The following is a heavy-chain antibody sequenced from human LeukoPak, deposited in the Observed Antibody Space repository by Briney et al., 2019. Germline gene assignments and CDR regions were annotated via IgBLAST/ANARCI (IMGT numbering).Heavy chain of an antibody. V-gene: IGHV3-48*01. CDR2: ISSRSTI. CDR1: GFTFSSYS. J-gene: IGHJ4*02. D-gene: IGHD1-26*01. Sequence: GGSLRLSCAASGFTFSSYSMNWVRQAPGKGLEWVSYISSRSTIYYADSVKGRFTISRDNAKNSLYLQMNSLRAEDTAVYYCARPSTVGARFFDYWGQGTLVTVSS. CDR3: ARPSTVGARFFDY.